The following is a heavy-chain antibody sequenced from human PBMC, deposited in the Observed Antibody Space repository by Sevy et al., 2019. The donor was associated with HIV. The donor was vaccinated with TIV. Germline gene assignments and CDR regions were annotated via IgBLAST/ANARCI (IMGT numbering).Heavy chain of an antibody. CDR1: GFSFDSYG. V-gene: IGHV3-23*01. Sequence: GALRLSCAVSGFSFDSYGMTWVRQAPGKGLEWVSGISGSGTRTYYADSVKGRFIISRDNSKNTLYLQMNSLRSEDTAIDYCAEGGGGHYDPDEIGYYFYYYNMDVWGKGTTVTVSS. CDR2: ISGSGTRT. J-gene: IGHJ6*03. CDR3: AEGGGGHYDPDEIGYYFYYYNMDV. D-gene: IGHD3-22*01.